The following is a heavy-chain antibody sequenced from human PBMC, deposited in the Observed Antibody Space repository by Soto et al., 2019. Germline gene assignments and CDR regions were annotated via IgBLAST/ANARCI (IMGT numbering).Heavy chain of an antibody. J-gene: IGHJ4*02. CDR2: IHNSGST. Sequence: SETLSLTCAVSGGSISSGGYSWSWIRQPPGKGLEWIGYIHNSGSTYYNPSLKSRVTISVDRSKNQFSLKLSSVTAADTAVYYCARVGRGDSRYVIVYWDQGTLVTGSS. CDR3: ARVGRGDSRYVIVY. D-gene: IGHD5-12*01. CDR1: GGSISSGGYS. V-gene: IGHV4-30-2*01.